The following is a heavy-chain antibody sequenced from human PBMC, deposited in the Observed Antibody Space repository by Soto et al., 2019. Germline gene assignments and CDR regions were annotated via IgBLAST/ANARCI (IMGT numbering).Heavy chain of an antibody. Sequence: GGSLRLSCAASGFTFSSYWMSWVRQAPGKGLEWVANIKQDGSEKYYVDSVKGRFTISRDNAKNSLYLQMNSLRAEDTAVYYCARDSTRYSSSWYSAFDIWGQGKMVTVSS. CDR2: IKQDGSEK. CDR3: ARDSTRYSSSWYSAFDI. CDR1: GFTFSSYW. V-gene: IGHV3-7*01. J-gene: IGHJ3*02. D-gene: IGHD6-13*01.